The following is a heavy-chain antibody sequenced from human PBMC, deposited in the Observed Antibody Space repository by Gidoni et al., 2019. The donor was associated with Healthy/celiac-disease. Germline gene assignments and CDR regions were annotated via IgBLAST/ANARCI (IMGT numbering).Heavy chain of an antibody. V-gene: IGHV3-30*18. CDR3: AKEGGSYGSGSYYHSMDV. D-gene: IGHD3-10*01. Sequence: QVQLVDSGGGVVQPGRSLGLPFAASGFTFRSYGMHWVRQAPGKGLEWVAVISYDGSNKYYADSVKGRFTISRDNSKNTLYLQMNSLRAEDTAVYYCAKEGGSYGSGSYYHSMDVWGQGTTVTVSS. CDR1: GFTFRSYG. J-gene: IGHJ6*02. CDR2: ISYDGSNK.